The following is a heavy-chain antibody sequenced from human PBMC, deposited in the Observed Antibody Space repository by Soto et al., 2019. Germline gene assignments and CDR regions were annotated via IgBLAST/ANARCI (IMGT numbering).Heavy chain of an antibody. CDR2: IYYGGST. CDR3: ARRYGRNFDY. CDR1: GGSIRSSSYY. J-gene: IGHJ4*02. D-gene: IGHD5-18*01. V-gene: IGHV4-39*01. Sequence: SETLSLTCTVSGGSIRSSSYYWGWIRQPPGKGLEWIGSIYYGGSTYYNPSLMSRVTISVDTSKNQFSLKLSSVTAADTAVYYCARRYGRNFDYWGQGTLVTVSS.